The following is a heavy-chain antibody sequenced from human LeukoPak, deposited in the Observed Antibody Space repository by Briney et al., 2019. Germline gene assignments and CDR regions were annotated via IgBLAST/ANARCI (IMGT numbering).Heavy chain of an antibody. Sequence: DSVKVSCKASGYTFTGYYMHWVRQAPGQGLEWMGWINPNSGGTNYAQKFQGRVTMTRDTSISTAYMELSRLRSDDTAVYYCARGIRITMVRGVIITGEFDPWGQGTLVTVSS. CDR2: INPNSGGT. J-gene: IGHJ5*02. V-gene: IGHV1-2*02. CDR3: ARGIRITMVRGVIITGEFDP. CDR1: GYTFTGYY. D-gene: IGHD3-10*01.